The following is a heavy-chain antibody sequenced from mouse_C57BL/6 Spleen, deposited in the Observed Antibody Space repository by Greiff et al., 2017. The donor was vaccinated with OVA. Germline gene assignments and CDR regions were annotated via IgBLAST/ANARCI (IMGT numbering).Heavy chain of an antibody. CDR3: ARGRGYDERYWYFDV. CDR1: GYSITSGYY. J-gene: IGHJ1*03. D-gene: IGHD2-2*01. Sequence: EVQLQESGPGLVKPSQSLSLTCSVTGYSITSGYYWNWIRQFPGNKLEWMGYISYDGSNNYNPSLKNRISITRDTSKNQFFLKLNSVTTEDTATYYCARGRGYDERYWYFDVWGTGTTVTVSS. CDR2: ISYDGSN. V-gene: IGHV3-6*01.